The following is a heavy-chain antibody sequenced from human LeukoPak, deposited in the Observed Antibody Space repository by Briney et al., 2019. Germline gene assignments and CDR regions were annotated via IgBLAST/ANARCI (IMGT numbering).Heavy chain of an antibody. Sequence: PGGSLRLSCTASGFTFSGAWMSWVRQAPGKGLEWVSVIYSGGSTYYADSVKGRFTISRDNSKNTLYLQMNSLRAEDTAVYYCARDRGYYNWGQGTLVTVSS. CDR2: IYSGGST. D-gene: IGHD3-22*01. V-gene: IGHV3-53*01. CDR1: GFTFSGAW. J-gene: IGHJ4*02. CDR3: ARDRGYYN.